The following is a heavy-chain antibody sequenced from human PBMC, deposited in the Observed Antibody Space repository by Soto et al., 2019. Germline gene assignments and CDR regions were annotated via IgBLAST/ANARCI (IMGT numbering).Heavy chain of an antibody. CDR3: AKPNDSGDPAPYFGS. Sequence: EVQLLESGGGLVQPGGSLRLSCAASGFTFTNYAMSWVRQAPGKGLEWVSAISGGGRNTYYVDSVKGRFTISRDNSKNVLYLQMSSLRAEDTAVYYCAKPNDSGDPAPYFGSWGQGALVTVSS. J-gene: IGHJ4*02. D-gene: IGHD4-17*01. V-gene: IGHV3-23*01. CDR2: ISGGGRNT. CDR1: GFTFTNYA.